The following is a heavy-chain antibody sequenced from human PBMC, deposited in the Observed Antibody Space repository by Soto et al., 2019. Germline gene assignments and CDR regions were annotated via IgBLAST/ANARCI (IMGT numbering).Heavy chain of an antibody. CDR2: IIPIFGTA. J-gene: IGHJ6*02. Sequence: QVQLVQSGAEVKKPGSSVKVSCKASGGTFSSYAISWVRQAPGQGLEWMGGIIPIFGTANYAQKFQGRVTITADESTSTAYIELSSLRAEDTAVYYCARDGARYCSGGSCPKTNGMDVWGQVTTVTVSS. D-gene: IGHD2-15*01. V-gene: IGHV1-69*01. CDR3: ARDGARYCSGGSCPKTNGMDV. CDR1: GGTFSSYA.